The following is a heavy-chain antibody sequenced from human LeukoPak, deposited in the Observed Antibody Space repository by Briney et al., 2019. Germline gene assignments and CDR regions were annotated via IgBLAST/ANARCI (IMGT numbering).Heavy chain of an antibody. V-gene: IGHV4-59*01. Sequence: SETLSLTCTVSGGSISSYYWSWIRQPPGKGLEWIGYTYYSGSTNYNPSLKSRVTISVDTSKNQFSLKLSSVTAADTAVYYCARALGGYFDYWGQGTLVTVSS. CDR3: ARALGGYFDY. J-gene: IGHJ4*02. CDR2: TYYSGST. CDR1: GGSISSYY.